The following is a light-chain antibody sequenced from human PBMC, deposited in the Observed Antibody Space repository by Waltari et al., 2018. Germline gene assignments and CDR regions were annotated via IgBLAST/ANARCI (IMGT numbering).Light chain of an antibody. Sequence: QSALTQPRSVSGSPGQSVTISCTETRNDLLIYNHVSWYHQPPGKAPKLIIYDVPKRPSGAPDRFSASKSGSTASLTISGLQAEDEADYHCCSYAGSYTVVFGGGTKLTVL. CDR1: RNDLLIYNH. CDR2: DVP. CDR3: CSYAGSYTVV. V-gene: IGLV2-11*01. J-gene: IGLJ2*01.